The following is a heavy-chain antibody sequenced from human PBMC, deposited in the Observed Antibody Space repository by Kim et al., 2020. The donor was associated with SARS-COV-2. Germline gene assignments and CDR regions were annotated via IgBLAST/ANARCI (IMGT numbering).Heavy chain of an antibody. J-gene: IGHJ4*02. CDR3: ARVGGSYWPSDY. V-gene: IGHV3-21*01. CDR2: ISSSSSYI. D-gene: IGHD1-26*01. CDR1: GFTFSSYS. Sequence: GGSLRLSCAASGFTFSSYSMNWVRQAPGKGLEWVSSISSSSSYIYYADSVKGRFTISRDNAKNSLYLQMNSLRAEDTAVYYCARVGGSYWPSDYWGQGTLVTVSS.